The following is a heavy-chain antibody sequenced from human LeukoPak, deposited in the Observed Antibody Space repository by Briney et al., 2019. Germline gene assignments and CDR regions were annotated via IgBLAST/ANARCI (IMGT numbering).Heavy chain of an antibody. Sequence: PSQTLSLTCTVSGDLISRIEYYWGWVRQSPVRGLEWLGHIYHTGTTLYSPHLNNRLTLSVDPSKNQFSLTLKSVTAADTAVYYCASVSVWELATHPGGSFDYWGRGILVTVSS. D-gene: IGHD1-26*01. CDR1: GDLISRIEYY. CDR2: IYHTGTT. J-gene: IGHJ4*02. V-gene: IGHV4-30-4*01. CDR3: ASVSVWELATHPGGSFDY.